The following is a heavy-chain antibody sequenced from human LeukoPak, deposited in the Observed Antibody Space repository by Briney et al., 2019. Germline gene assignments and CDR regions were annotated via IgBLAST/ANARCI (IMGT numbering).Heavy chain of an antibody. CDR3: ARQTRGYSGYDYFDY. V-gene: IGHV3-48*02. D-gene: IGHD5-12*01. CDR1: GFTFSSYS. Sequence: PGGSLRLSCAVSGFTFSSYSMNWVRQAPGKRLEWVSYISSSSSTIYYAASVKGRFTLSRDNAKNSLYLQMNSLRDEDTAVYYCARQTRGYSGYDYFDYWGQGTLVTVSS. CDR2: ISSSSSTI. J-gene: IGHJ4*02.